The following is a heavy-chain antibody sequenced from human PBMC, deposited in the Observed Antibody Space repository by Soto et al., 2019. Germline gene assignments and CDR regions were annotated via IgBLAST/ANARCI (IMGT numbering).Heavy chain of an antibody. D-gene: IGHD1-26*01. CDR2: INAGNGNT. V-gene: IGHV1-3*01. CDR3: ARGGDGALIVD. CDR1: GYTFTSYA. Sequence: QVQLVQSGAEVKKPGASVKVSCKASGYTFTSYAIHWVRQAPGQRLEWMAWINAGNGNTRYSRKFQDRVTLTRDTSASTAYMDLSSLTSEDTALYYWARGGDGALIVDWGQGTLVTVSS. J-gene: IGHJ4*02.